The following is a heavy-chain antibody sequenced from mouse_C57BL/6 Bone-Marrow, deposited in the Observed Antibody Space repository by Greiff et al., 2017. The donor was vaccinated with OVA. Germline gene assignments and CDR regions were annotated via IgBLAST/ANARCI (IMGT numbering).Heavy chain of an antibody. V-gene: IGHV1-69*01. CDR1: GYTFTSYW. Sequence: QVQLQQPGAELVMPGASVKLSCKASGYTFTSYWMHWVKQRPGQGLEWIGEIDPSDSYTNYNQKFKGKSTLTVDKSSSTAYMQFSSLTSEDSAVYYCALYDYDAWFAYWGQGTLVTVSA. CDR3: ALYDYDAWFAY. D-gene: IGHD2-4*01. J-gene: IGHJ3*01. CDR2: IDPSDSYT.